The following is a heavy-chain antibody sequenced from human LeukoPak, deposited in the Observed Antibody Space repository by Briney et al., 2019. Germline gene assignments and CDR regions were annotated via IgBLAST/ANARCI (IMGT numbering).Heavy chain of an antibody. Sequence: PSETLSLTCVVSGYSIRNGDYWGWIRQSPGKGLEWIASMYNSVSIHYNPSLKSRVTILVDTSKNEFSLKMRSVTAADTAVYYCARNSSSGFFDYWDQGTLATVSS. CDR1: GYSIRNGDY. D-gene: IGHD6-6*01. CDR2: MYNSVSI. J-gene: IGHJ4*02. CDR3: ARNSSSGFFDY. V-gene: IGHV4-38-2*01.